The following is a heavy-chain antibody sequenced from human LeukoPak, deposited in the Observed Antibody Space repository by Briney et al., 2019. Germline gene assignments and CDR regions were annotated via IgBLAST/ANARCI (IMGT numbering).Heavy chain of an antibody. Sequence: PGGSLRLSCAASGITVSNIYMAWVRQAPGKGLEWVSGISDGGSRTYYADSVKGRFTISRDDSKNTLYLQMNSLRAEDTAVYYCAKVQLGIGVDYWGQGTLVTVSS. CDR2: ISDGGSRT. J-gene: IGHJ4*02. D-gene: IGHD7-27*01. CDR1: GITVSNIY. V-gene: IGHV3-23*01. CDR3: AKVQLGIGVDY.